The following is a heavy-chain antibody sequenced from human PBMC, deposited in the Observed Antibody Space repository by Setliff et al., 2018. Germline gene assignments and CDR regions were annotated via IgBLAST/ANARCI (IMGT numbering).Heavy chain of an antibody. Sequence: SETLSLTCGGYAGSLSDYYWSWIRQPPGKGLEWIGEINHSGSTNDNPSLKSRVTMSVDTSKNQFSLRLSSVTAADTAMYYCARDEGSSYFYGMDVWGQGTTVTVSS. D-gene: IGHD6-13*01. V-gene: IGHV4-34*01. J-gene: IGHJ6*02. CDR2: INHSGST. CDR3: ARDEGSSYFYGMDV. CDR1: AGSLSDYY.